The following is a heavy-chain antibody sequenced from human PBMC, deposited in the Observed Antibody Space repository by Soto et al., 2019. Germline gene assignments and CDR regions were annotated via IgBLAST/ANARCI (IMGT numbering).Heavy chain of an antibody. CDR2: IIPIFGTA. CDR3: ATQRGLLWFGELFFDY. D-gene: IGHD3-10*01. J-gene: IGHJ4*02. CDR1: GGTFSSYA. V-gene: IGHV1-69*13. Sequence: GASVKVSCKASGGTFSSYAISWVRQAPGQGLEWMGGIIPIFGTANYAQKFQGRVTITADESTSTAYMELSSLRSEDTAVYYCATQRGLLWFGELFFDYWGQGTLVTVSS.